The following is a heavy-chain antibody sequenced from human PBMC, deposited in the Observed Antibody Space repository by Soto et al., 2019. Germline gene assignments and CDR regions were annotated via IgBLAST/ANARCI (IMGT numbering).Heavy chain of an antibody. CDR2: ISYDGSNK. Sequence: ESGGGVVQPGRSLRLSCAASGFTFSSYGMHWVRQAPGKGLEWVAVISYDGSNKYYADSVKGRFTISRDNSKNTLYLQMNSLRAEDTAVYYCAKPMITFGGVIVDAFDIWGQGTMVTVSS. V-gene: IGHV3-30*18. CDR3: AKPMITFGGVIVDAFDI. CDR1: GFTFSSYG. J-gene: IGHJ3*02. D-gene: IGHD3-16*02.